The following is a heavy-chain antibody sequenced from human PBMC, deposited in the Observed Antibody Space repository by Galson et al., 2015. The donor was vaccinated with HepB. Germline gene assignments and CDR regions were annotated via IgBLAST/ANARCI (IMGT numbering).Heavy chain of an antibody. Sequence: SLRLSCAASGFTFSSYSMNWVRQAPGKGLEWVSYISSSSSTIYYADSVKGRFTISRDNAKNSLYLQMNSLRDEDTAVYYCATFIAAAGTMSDAFDIWGQGTMVTVSS. CDR3: ATFIAAAGTMSDAFDI. V-gene: IGHV3-48*02. CDR1: GFTFSSYS. CDR2: ISSSSSTI. J-gene: IGHJ3*02. D-gene: IGHD6-13*01.